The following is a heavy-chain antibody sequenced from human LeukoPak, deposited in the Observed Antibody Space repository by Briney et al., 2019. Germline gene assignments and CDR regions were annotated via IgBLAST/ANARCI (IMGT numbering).Heavy chain of an antibody. J-gene: IGHJ4*02. CDR3: ATTVVVPAANYFDY. D-gene: IGHD2-2*01. CDR1: GGSFSGYY. V-gene: IGHV4-34*01. CDR2: INHSGST. Sequence: SETLSLTCAVYGGSFSGYYWSWIRQPPGKGLEWIGEINHSGSTNYNPSLKSRVTMSVDTSKNQFSLKLSSVTAADTAVYYCATTVVVPAANYFDYWGQGTLVTVSS.